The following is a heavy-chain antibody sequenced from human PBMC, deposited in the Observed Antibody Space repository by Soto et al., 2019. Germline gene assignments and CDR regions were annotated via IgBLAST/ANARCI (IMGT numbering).Heavy chain of an antibody. J-gene: IGHJ5*01. CDR3: ARVQMLYGISKIAGWFDS. D-gene: IGHD2-2*02. CDR2: IGGSGITT. Sequence: GGSLRLSCTASGLTFSNYGMTWVRQAPGKGLEWVSTIGGSGITTYYADSVKGRFTVSRDNSGNTLNLQMNSLRADDTAVYHCARVQMLYGISKIAGWFDSWGQGTLVTVSS. CDR1: GLTFSNYG. V-gene: IGHV3-23*01.